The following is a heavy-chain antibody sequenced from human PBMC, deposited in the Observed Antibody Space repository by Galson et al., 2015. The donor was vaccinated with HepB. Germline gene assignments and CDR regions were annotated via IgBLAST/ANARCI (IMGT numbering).Heavy chain of an antibody. V-gene: IGHV4-30-2*01. CDR1: GGSISSGGYS. CDR3: ARGTGYSSGWYSAWANWFDP. D-gene: IGHD6-19*01. Sequence: LSLTCAVSGGSISSGGYSWSWIRQPPGKGLEWIGYIYHSGSTYYNPSLKSRVTISVDRSKNQFSLKLSSVTAADTAVYYCARGTGYSSGWYSAWANWFDPWGQGTLVTVSS. CDR2: IYHSGST. J-gene: IGHJ5*02.